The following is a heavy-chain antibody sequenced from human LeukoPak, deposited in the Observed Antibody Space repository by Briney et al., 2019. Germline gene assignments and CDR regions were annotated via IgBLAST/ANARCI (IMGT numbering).Heavy chain of an antibody. CDR1: GFTFSSYA. D-gene: IGHD5-18*01. V-gene: IGHV3-30*04. J-gene: IGHJ4*02. CDR2: ISYDGSNK. CDR3: ARDWSGDYVDAAEGAN. Sequence: PGGSLRLSCAASGFTFSSYAMHWVRQAPGKGLEWVAVISYDGSNKYYADSVKGRFTISRDNSKNTLYLQMNSLRAEDTAVYYCARDWSGDYVDAAEGANWGQGTLVTVSS.